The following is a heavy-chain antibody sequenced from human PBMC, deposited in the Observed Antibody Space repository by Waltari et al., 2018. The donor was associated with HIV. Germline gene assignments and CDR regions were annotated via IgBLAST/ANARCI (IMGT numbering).Heavy chain of an antibody. CDR2: ISSSSSYI. V-gene: IGHV3-21*01. Sequence: EVQLVESGGGLVKPGGSLRLSCAASGFTFSSYSMTCVRQAPGTGLEWVSSISSSSSYIYYADSVKGRFTISRDNAKNSLYLQMNSLRAEDTAVYYCARDLGTLKYRYYYYGMDVWGQGTTVTVSS. CDR1: GFTFSSYS. J-gene: IGHJ6*02. D-gene: IGHD3-16*01. CDR3: ARDLGTLKYRYYYYGMDV.